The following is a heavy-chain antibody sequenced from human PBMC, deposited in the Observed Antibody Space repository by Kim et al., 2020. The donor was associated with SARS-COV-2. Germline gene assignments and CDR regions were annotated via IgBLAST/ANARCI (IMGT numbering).Heavy chain of an antibody. V-gene: IGHV4-31*03. Sequence: SETLSLTCTVSGGSVNSGYFCAWIRQHPGKGLEWFGCISNSGVTYRNPSLESRLTISIDTSKNQFSLKLSSVTAADTAVYYCARVDFGSGSINYYFDRWGQGTLVTVSS. CDR1: GGSVNSGYF. CDR3: ARVDFGSGSINYYFDR. CDR2: ISNSGVT. D-gene: IGHD3-10*01. J-gene: IGHJ5*02.